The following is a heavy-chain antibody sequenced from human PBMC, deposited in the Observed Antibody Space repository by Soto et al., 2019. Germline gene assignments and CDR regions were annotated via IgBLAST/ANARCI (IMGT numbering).Heavy chain of an antibody. D-gene: IGHD5-18*01. Sequence: ASVKVSCKASGGTFSSYAISWVRQAPGQGLEWMGGIIPIFGTAKYSQKFQGRVTITRDTSASTAYMELSSLRSEDTAVYYCARGGPAIQLWLPGYWGQGTLVTVSS. CDR2: IIPIFGTA. CDR1: GGTFSSYA. J-gene: IGHJ4*02. CDR3: ARGGPAIQLWLPGY. V-gene: IGHV1-69*05.